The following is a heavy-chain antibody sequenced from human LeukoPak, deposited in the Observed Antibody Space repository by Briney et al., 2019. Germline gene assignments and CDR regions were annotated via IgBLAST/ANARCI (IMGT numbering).Heavy chain of an antibody. D-gene: IGHD1-26*01. J-gene: IGHJ3*02. CDR3: AKDRSYSGTYMGGFDI. V-gene: IGHV3-23*01. Sequence: GGSLRLSCAASGFTFSSYAMSWVRQAPGKGLEWVSTISGSGGSTNYADSVKGRFTIFRDNSENTLYLQMDSLRAEDTAIYYCAKDRSYSGTYMGGFDIWGQGTIVTASS. CDR1: GFTFSSYA. CDR2: ISGSGGST.